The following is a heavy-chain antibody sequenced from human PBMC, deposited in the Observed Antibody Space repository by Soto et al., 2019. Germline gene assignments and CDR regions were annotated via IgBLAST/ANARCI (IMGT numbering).Heavy chain of an antibody. CDR1: GFTFSSYD. J-gene: IGHJ3*02. CDR3: ARALLGNDAFDI. CDR2: IGTAGDT. D-gene: IGHD7-27*01. V-gene: IGHV3-13*01. Sequence: RGSLRLSCAASGFTFSSYDMHWVRQATGKGLEWVSAIGTAGDTYYPGSVKGRFTISRENAKNSLYLQMNSLRAGDTAVYYCARALLGNDAFDIWGQGTMVTVSS.